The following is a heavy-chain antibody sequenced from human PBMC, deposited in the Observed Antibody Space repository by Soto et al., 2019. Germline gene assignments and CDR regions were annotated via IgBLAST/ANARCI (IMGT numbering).Heavy chain of an antibody. CDR3: ARGGSSHCSSTSCYLYYYYGMDV. Sequence: PSETLSLTCAVYGGSFSGYYWSWIRQPPGKWLEWIGEINHSGSTNYNPSLKSRVTISVDTSKNQFSLKLSSVTAADTAVYYCARGGSSHCSSTSCYLYYYYGMDVWGQGXTVTVYS. J-gene: IGHJ6*02. CDR2: INHSGST. V-gene: IGHV4-34*01. CDR1: GGSFSGYY. D-gene: IGHD2-2*01.